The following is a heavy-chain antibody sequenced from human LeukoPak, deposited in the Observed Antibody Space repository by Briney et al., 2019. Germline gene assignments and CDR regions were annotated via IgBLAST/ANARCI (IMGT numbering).Heavy chain of an antibody. D-gene: IGHD2-21*02. V-gene: IGHV1-18*01. J-gene: IGHJ5*02. CDR3: ARVDIVVVTAKGAWFDP. Sequence: ASVKVSCKASGYTFTSYGISWVRQAPGQGLEWMGWISAYNGNTNYAQKLQGRVTMTTDTSTSTAYMELRSLRSDDTAVYYCARVDIVVVTAKGAWFDPWGQGTLVTVSS. CDR2: ISAYNGNT. CDR1: GYTFTSYG.